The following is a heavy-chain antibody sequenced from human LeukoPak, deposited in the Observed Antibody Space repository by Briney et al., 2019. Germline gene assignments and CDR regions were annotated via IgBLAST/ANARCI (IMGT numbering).Heavy chain of an antibody. V-gene: IGHV4-59*01. D-gene: IGHD6-13*01. CDR3: ARTLAAAGTPFDY. J-gene: IGHJ4*02. CDR1: GGSISSYY. CDR2: IYYSGTT. Sequence: SETLSLTCTVSGGSISSYYWTWIRQPPGNGLEWIGYIYYSGTTNYNPSLKSRVTISVDTSRNQFSLKPSSVTAADTAVYYCARTLAAAGTPFDYWGQGTLVTVSS.